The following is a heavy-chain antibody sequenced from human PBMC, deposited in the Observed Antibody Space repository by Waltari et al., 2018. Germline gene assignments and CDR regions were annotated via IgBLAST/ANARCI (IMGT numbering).Heavy chain of an antibody. J-gene: IGHJ6*02. V-gene: IGHV3-74*03. D-gene: IGHD1-1*01. Sequence: EEQLVESGGGLVQPGDSLRLSCAASGFTFSSFCMNWVRQAPGTGPLWVSRISTDASDTTYADSVKGRFTISRDNARNTLYLQMNRLRAEDTAVYFCARVSRRTYRSPVPGRHYYYGMDVWGQGTTVTVSS. CDR1: GFTFSSFC. CDR3: ARVSRRTYRSPVPGRHYYYGMDV. CDR2: ISTDASDT.